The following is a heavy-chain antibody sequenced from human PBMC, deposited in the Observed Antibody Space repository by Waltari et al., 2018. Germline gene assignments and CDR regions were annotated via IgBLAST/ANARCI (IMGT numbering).Heavy chain of an antibody. V-gene: IGHV7-4-1*02. CDR3: AVRGPKGFDP. J-gene: IGHJ5*02. D-gene: IGHD2-15*01. CDR1: GYTFTSYA. CDR2: INTNPCNP. Sequence: QVQLVQSGSELKKPGASVKVSCKASGYTFTSYAMNWVRQAPGQGLEWMELINTNPCNPTYAKGFTVRFVFSLDTSVSTAYLQISSLKAEDTAVYYCAVRGPKGFDPWGQGTLVTVSS.